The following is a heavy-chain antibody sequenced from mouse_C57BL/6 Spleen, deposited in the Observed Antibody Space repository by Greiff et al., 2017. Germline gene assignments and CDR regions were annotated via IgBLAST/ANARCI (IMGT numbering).Heavy chain of an antibody. Sequence: VQLQQSGPELVKPGASVKISCKASGYTFTDYYMNWVKQSHGKSLEWIGDINPNNGGTSYNQKFKGKATLTVDKSSSTAYMELRSLTSEDSAVYYCARWGYYYFDYWGQGTTLTVSS. D-gene: IGHD2-14*01. J-gene: IGHJ2*01. CDR1: GYTFTDYY. CDR3: ARWGYYYFDY. V-gene: IGHV1-26*01. CDR2: INPNNGGT.